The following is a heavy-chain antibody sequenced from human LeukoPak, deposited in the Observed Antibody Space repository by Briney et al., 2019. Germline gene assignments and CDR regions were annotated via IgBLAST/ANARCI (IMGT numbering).Heavy chain of an antibody. CDR1: GFTFPAYL. CDR3: ARDRWSPY. CDR2: INQDGSEK. V-gene: IGHV3-7*01. D-gene: IGHD2-8*01. Sequence: GGSLRLSCVVSGFTFPAYLMTWVRQAPGKGLEWVANINQDGSEKYYVDSVKGRFTISRDNAKNSLFLQMNSLRSEDTAVYYCARDRWSPYWGQGTLVTVSS. J-gene: IGHJ4*02.